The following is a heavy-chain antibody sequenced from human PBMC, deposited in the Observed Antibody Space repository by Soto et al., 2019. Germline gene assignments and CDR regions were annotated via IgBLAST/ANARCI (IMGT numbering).Heavy chain of an antibody. V-gene: IGHV3-7*01. CDR2: IKEDGSET. D-gene: IGHD5-18*01. CDR3: AKDHEYSHYF. Sequence: EVQLVESGGALVQPGGSLRLSCAASGFPFNTYYMSWVRQAPGKGLEWVANIKEDGSETKYVDSVKGRFTISRDNAKNSLYLQMNSLRAEDTAIYYCAKDHEYSHYFWGQGTLVTVSS. CDR1: GFPFNTYY. J-gene: IGHJ4*02.